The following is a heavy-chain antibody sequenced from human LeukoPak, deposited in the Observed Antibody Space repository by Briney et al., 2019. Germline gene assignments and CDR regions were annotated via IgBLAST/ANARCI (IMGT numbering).Heavy chain of an antibody. D-gene: IGHD5-18*01. CDR2: INHSGST. V-gene: IGHV4-34*01. CDR1: GGSFSGYY. CDR3: ARGNVRGYSYGLNY. J-gene: IGHJ4*02. Sequence: SETLSLTCAVYGGSFSGYYWSWIRQPPGKGLEWIGEINHSGSTNYNPSLKSRVTMSVDTSKNQFSLKLSSVTAADTAVYYCARGNVRGYSYGLNYWGQGTLVTVSS.